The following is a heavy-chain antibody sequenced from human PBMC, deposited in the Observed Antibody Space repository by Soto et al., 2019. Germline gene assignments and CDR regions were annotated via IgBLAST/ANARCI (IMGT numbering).Heavy chain of an antibody. CDR1: GGSIGTNNW. CDR2: VSRSGIT. V-gene: IGHV4-4*02. D-gene: IGHD2-15*01. CDR3: ARSRRGVVVVPATTNGFAP. Sequence: QVQLQESGPGLVKPSGTLSLTCTVSGGSIGTNNWWSWVRQSPGKGLEWIGEVSRSGITNYNPSLKSRVSISVDTSKNHFSLEVTSVTAADTAVYYCARSRRGVVVVPATTNGFAPWGQGILVTVSS. J-gene: IGHJ5*02.